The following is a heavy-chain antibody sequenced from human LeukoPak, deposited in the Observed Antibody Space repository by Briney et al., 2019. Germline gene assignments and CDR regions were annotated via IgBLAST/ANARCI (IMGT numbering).Heavy chain of an antibody. CDR2: INHSGST. Sequence: SETLSLTCAVYGGSFSGYYWSWIRQPPGKGLEWIGEINHSGSTNYNPSLKSRVTISVDTSKNQFSLKLSSVTAADTAVYYCARDRGGRGREGVLYYFDYWGQGTLVTVSS. V-gene: IGHV4-34*01. CDR3: ARDRGGRGREGVLYYFDY. CDR1: GGSFSGYY. D-gene: IGHD3-16*01. J-gene: IGHJ4*02.